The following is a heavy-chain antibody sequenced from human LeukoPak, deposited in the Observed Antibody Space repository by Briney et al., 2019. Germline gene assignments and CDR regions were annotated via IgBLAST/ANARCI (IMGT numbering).Heavy chain of an antibody. Sequence: SETLSLTCTVSGASISSYYWSWIRQSPGKGLEWIGYVHHTGSRSYNPSLKSRVTISLDRDKSQFSLKLTSVTAADTAVYYCARGYCSSGNCPSFDYWGQGTLVTVSS. CDR1: GASISSYY. CDR3: ARGYCSSGNCPSFDY. V-gene: IGHV4-59*01. J-gene: IGHJ4*02. CDR2: VHHTGSR. D-gene: IGHD2-15*01.